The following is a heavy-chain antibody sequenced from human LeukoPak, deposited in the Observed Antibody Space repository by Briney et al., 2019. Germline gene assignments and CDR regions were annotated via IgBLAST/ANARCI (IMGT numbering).Heavy chain of an antibody. D-gene: IGHD3-22*01. J-gene: IGHJ4*02. CDR2: FDPEDGET. CDR3: ARDFETLDYYDSSGYHSDY. Sequence: ASVKVSCKVSGYTLTELSMHWVRQAPGKGLEWMGGFDPEDGETIYAQKFQGRVTMTEDTSTDTAYMELSSLRSEDTAVYYCARDFETLDYYDSSGYHSDYWGQGTLVTVSS. CDR1: GYTLTELS. V-gene: IGHV1-24*01.